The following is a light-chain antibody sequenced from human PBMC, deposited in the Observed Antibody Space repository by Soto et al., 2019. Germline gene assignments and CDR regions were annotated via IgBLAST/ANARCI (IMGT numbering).Light chain of an antibody. Sequence: IQMTQSPSSLSASVGDRVTITCQASQDISKNLNWYQQKPGKAPKLLIYDASSLPTGVPSRFSGSGSATHFTFSISSLQPEDVATYYCQQYDNLLPIIFGHGTRLEIK. V-gene: IGKV1-33*01. CDR2: DAS. J-gene: IGKJ5*01. CDR1: QDISKN. CDR3: QQYDNLLPII.